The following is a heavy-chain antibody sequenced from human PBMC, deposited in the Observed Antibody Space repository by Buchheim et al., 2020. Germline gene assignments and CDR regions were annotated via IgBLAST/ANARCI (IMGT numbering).Heavy chain of an antibody. Sequence: EVQLVESGGALVKPGGSLRLSCAASGFTFSNAWMSWVRQAPGKGLEWVGRIKSKSDGGTADYAAPVKGRFTISRDDSNYTLYLQMNSLQTEDTAMYYCSTARQWKESVDYWGQGSL. CDR2: IKSKSDGGTA. V-gene: IGHV3-15*02. J-gene: IGHJ4*02. CDR1: GFTFSNAW. CDR3: STARQWKESVDY. D-gene: IGHD6-19*01.